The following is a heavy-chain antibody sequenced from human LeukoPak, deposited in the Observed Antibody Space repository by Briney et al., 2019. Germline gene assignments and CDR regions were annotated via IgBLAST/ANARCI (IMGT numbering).Heavy chain of an antibody. J-gene: IGHJ4*02. CDR1: GFTFSSYW. Sequence: PGGSLRLSCAASGFTFSSYWMSWVRQAPGKGLKWVPNIKQDGSEKYYVDSVKGRFTISRDNAKNSLYLQMNSLRAEDTAVYYCARLGYCSSTSCYNSDYWGQGTLVTVSS. CDR2: IKQDGSEK. CDR3: ARLGYCSSTSCYNSDY. V-gene: IGHV3-7*01. D-gene: IGHD2-2*02.